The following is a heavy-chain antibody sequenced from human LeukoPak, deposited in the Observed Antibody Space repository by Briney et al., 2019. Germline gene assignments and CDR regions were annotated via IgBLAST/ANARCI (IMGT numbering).Heavy chain of an antibody. CDR2: IKQDGSER. CDR1: GFTFSRYW. V-gene: IGHV3-7*01. CDR3: ARGVASSSSLSYYYYYYMDV. Sequence: GGSLRLSCAASGFTFSRYWMSWVRQAPGKGLEWVANIKQDGSERYYVDSVKGRFTTSRDNAKNSLYLQMNSLRAEDTAVYYCARGVASSSSLSYYYYYYMDVWGKGTTVTVSS. D-gene: IGHD6-6*01. J-gene: IGHJ6*03.